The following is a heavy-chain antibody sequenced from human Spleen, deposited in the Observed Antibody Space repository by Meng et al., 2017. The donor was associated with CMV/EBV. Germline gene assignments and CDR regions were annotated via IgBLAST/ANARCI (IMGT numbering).Heavy chain of an antibody. CDR2: ICHSRST. Sequence: SFSVYSLGWIGPSPGKGLECIGEICHSRSTNFKASLKSRLVLLVGISKAQFSLKLFSVTAADTGVYYCARLRGFSNYFGSGSFDFWSQGILVTVSS. J-gene: IGHJ4*02. D-gene: IGHD3-10*01. CDR1: SFSVYS. CDR3: ARLRGFSNYFGSGSFDF. V-gene: IGHV4-34*01.